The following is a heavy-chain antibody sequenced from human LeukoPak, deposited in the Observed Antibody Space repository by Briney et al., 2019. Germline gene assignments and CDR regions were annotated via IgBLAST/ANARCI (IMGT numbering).Heavy chain of an antibody. CDR1: GYSLTELA. Sequence: VASVKVSCKISGYSLTELAIHWVRQAPGKGLEWMGGSDPEDVKTSFAEKFQGRVTFTEDSSADTAFMELSRLRSDDTAVYYCATFQAYANSGHLRSYFDYWGQGTLVTVSS. D-gene: IGHD3-22*01. CDR3: ATFQAYANSGHLRSYFDY. V-gene: IGHV1-24*01. CDR2: SDPEDVKT. J-gene: IGHJ4*02.